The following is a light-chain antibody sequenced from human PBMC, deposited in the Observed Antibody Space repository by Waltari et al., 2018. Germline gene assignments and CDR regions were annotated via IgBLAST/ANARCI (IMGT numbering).Light chain of an antibody. V-gene: IGKV1-12*01. Sequence: DIQMTQSPSSVAASVGDRVTITCRASQGISSWLAWYQQKPGSAPKVLIYSASTLQTGVPSRFSSSGSGTDFTLTIDSLQPEDFATYYCQQGNSFPPTFGQGTKVEIK. CDR2: SAS. CDR3: QQGNSFPPT. J-gene: IGKJ1*01. CDR1: QGISSW.